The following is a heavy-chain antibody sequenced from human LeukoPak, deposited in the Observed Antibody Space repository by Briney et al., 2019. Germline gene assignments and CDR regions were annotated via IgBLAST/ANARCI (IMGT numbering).Heavy chain of an antibody. CDR1: GGSISSYY. Sequence: PSETLSLTCTVSGGSISSYYWSWIRQPPGKGLEWIGYIYYSGSTNYNPSLKSRVTISVDTSKNQFSLKLSSVTAADTAVFYCAKVVSGYDVFDIWGQGTMVTVSS. V-gene: IGHV4-59*01. D-gene: IGHD5-12*01. CDR3: AKVVSGYDVFDI. CDR2: IYYSGST. J-gene: IGHJ3*02.